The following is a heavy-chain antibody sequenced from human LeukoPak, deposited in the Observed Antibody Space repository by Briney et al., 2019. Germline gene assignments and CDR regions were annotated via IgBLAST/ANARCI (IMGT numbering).Heavy chain of an antibody. CDR3: TTASSSWYNFYYYAMDV. D-gene: IGHD6-13*01. Sequence: NPGGSLRLSCAASGLTFSNAWMNWVRLAPGKGLEWIGRIKAKAVGGTTDYAAPVKGRFTISRDDSKNTLYLQMSSLKTEDTAMYYCTTASSSWYNFYYYAMDVWGQGTTVTVSS. V-gene: IGHV3-15*01. J-gene: IGHJ6*02. CDR2: IKAKAVGGTT. CDR1: GLTFSNAW.